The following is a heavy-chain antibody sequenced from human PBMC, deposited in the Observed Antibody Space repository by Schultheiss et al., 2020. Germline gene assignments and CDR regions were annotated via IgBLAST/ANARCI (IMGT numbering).Heavy chain of an antibody. CDR1: GYTFTSYD. CDR3: ARVRATKHYDTNFGY. J-gene: IGHJ4*02. Sequence: ASVKVSCKASGYTFTSYDINWVRQATGQGLEWMGWMNPNSGNTGYAQKFQGRVTMTRNTSISTAYMELSSLRSEDTAVYYCARVRATKHYDTNFGYWGQGTLVTVSS. D-gene: IGHD3-9*01. CDR2: MNPNSGNT. V-gene: IGHV1-8*01.